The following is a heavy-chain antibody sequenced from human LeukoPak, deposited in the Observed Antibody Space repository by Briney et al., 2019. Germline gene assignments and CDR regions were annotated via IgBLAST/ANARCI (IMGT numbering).Heavy chain of an antibody. CDR1: GFTFSTYW. D-gene: IGHD4-17*01. CDR3: VRLFGGVTTFDY. J-gene: IGHJ4*02. Sequence: GGSLRLSCAASGFTFSTYWMSWVRQAPGKGLDWVASINPDGSGTRYVDSVRGRFTISRDNAQNSLYLHTNSLSAEDTAVYYCVRLFGGVTTFDYWGQGTLITVSS. CDR2: INPDGSGT. V-gene: IGHV3-7*01.